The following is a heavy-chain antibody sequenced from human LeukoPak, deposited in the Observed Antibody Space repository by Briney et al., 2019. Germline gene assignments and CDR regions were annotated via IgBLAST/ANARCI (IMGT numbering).Heavy chain of an antibody. D-gene: IGHD3/OR15-3a*01. CDR2: FDPEDGET. CDR1: GYSVMELS. Sequence: DSVKVSCKVSGYSVMELSMHWVRQAPGKGLEWMGGFDPEDGETIYAQKFQGRVTMTEDTSTDTAYMELSSLRSEDTAVYYCATPGPDWGDAFDIWGQGTMVTVSS. J-gene: IGHJ3*02. CDR3: ATPGPDWGDAFDI. V-gene: IGHV1-24*01.